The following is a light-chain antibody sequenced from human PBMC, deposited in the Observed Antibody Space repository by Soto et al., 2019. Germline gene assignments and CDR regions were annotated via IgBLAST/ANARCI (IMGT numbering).Light chain of an antibody. CDR1: SGDVGGYNY. V-gene: IGLV2-8*01. CDR3: SSYAGTNAV. J-gene: IGLJ3*02. CDR2: EVT. Sequence: QSAPTQPPSASGSPGQSVTISCTGTSGDVGGYNYVSWYQQHPGKAPKLMIYEVTKRPSGVPDRFFGSKSGNTASLTVSGLQAEDEADYYCSSYAGTNAVFGGGTKLTVL.